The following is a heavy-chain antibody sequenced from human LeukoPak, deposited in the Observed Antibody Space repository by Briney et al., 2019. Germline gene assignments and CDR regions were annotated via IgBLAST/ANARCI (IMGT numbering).Heavy chain of an antibody. V-gene: IGHV1-69*05. D-gene: IGHD3-10*01. CDR3: ARVSLPGELLNYYYMDV. CDR2: IIPIFGTA. J-gene: IGHJ6*03. Sequence: GASVKVSCKASGCTFSSYAISWVRQAPGQGLEWMGRIIPIFGTANYAHKFQGRVTITTDESTSTAYMELSSLRSEDTAVYYCARVSLPGELLNYYYMDVWGKGTTVTVSS. CDR1: GCTFSSYA.